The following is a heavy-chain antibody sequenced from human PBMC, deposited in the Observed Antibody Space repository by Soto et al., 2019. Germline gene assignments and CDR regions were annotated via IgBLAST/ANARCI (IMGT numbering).Heavy chain of an antibody. CDR1: GYTFTSYD. J-gene: IGHJ6*02. V-gene: IGHV1-8*01. Sequence: ASVKVSCKASGYTFTSYDINWVRQATGRGLEWMGWMNPNSGNTGYAQKFQGRVTMTRNTSISTAYMELSSLRSEDTAVYYCARRYSSSSRELGMDVWGQGTTVTVSS. CDR3: ARRYSSSSRELGMDV. D-gene: IGHD6-6*01. CDR2: MNPNSGNT.